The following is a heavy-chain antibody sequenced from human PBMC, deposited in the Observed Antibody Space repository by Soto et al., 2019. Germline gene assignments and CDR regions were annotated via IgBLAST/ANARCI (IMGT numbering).Heavy chain of an antibody. CDR1: GFTFSSYE. Sequence: GGSLRLSCAASGFTFSSYEMNWVRQAPGKGLEWVSYIRSSGSTIYYADSVKGRFTISRDNAKNSLYLQINSLRAQDTAVYYCSRLARHSDFWSGYSFDYWGQGTLVTVSS. D-gene: IGHD3-3*01. CDR2: IRSSGSTI. CDR3: SRLARHSDFWSGYSFDY. J-gene: IGHJ4*02. V-gene: IGHV3-48*03.